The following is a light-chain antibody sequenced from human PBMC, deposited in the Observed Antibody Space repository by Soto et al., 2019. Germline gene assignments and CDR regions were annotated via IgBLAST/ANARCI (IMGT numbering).Light chain of an antibody. CDR1: QSVSSSY. V-gene: IGKV3-20*01. Sequence: EIVLTQSPGTLSLSPGERATLSCRASQSVSSSYVVWYQQKPGQAPRLLIYGASSRATGVPDRFSGSGSGTDFTLTIRRLEPEDFPVYYCQQYGSSPVTFGQGTRLEIK. CDR3: QQYGSSPVT. J-gene: IGKJ5*01. CDR2: GAS.